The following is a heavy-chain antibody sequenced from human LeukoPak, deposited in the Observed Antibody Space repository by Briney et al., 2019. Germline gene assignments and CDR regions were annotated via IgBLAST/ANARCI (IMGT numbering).Heavy chain of an antibody. V-gene: IGHV4-59*01. CDR1: GGSISSYY. Sequence: SETLSLTCTVSGGSISSYYWSWIRQPPGKGLEWIGYIYYSGSTNYNPSLKSRVTISVDTSKNQFSLKLSSVTAADTAVYYCARMTSGSYSKEYWRQGTLVGVAS. CDR2: IYYSGST. D-gene: IGHD1-26*01. J-gene: IGHJ4*02. CDR3: ARMTSGSYSKEY.